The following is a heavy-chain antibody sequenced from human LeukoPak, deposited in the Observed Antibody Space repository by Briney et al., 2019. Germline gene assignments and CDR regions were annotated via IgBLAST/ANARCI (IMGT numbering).Heavy chain of an antibody. CDR2: IKSKTDGGAA. CDR3: TTDPGDYEDY. Sequence: TGESLRLSCAASGFTFTNVWMSWVRQPPGKGLEWVGRIKSKTDGGAADYAAPVKGRFSISRDDSKNTLYLQMSSLRTGDTAVYYCTTDPGDYEDYWGQGTLVTVSS. J-gene: IGHJ4*02. V-gene: IGHV3-15*01. D-gene: IGHD4-17*01. CDR1: GFTFTNVW.